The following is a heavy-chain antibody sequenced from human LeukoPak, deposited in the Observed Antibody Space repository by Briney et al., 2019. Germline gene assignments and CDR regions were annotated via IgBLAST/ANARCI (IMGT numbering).Heavy chain of an antibody. CDR3: ARDWGDCSSTSCYNNWFDP. CDR1: GGTFISYA. V-gene: IGHV1-69*05. Sequence: GASVKVSCKASGGTFISYAISWMRQAPGQGLEWMGGIIPIFGTANYAQKFQGRVTITRDTSASTAYMELSSLRSEDTAVYYCARDWGDCSSTSCYNNWFDPWGQGTLVTVSS. D-gene: IGHD2-2*01. CDR2: IIPIFGTA. J-gene: IGHJ5*02.